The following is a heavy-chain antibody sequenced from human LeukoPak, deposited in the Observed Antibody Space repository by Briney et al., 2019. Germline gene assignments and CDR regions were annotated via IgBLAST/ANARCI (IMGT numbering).Heavy chain of an antibody. V-gene: IGHV3-21*01. CDR1: GFTFSSYS. J-gene: IGHJ6*02. Sequence: GGSLRLSCAASGFTFSSYSMNWVRQAPGKGLEWVSSISSSSSYIYYADSVKGRFTISRDNAKNSLYLQMNSLRAEDTAVCYCARDQKNYYDSSGYYNYYYGMDVWGQGTTVTVSS. D-gene: IGHD3-22*01. CDR3: ARDQKNYYDSSGYYNYYYGMDV. CDR2: ISSSSSYI.